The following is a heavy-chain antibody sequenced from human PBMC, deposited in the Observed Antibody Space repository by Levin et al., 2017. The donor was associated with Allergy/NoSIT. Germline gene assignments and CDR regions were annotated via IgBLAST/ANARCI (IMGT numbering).Heavy chain of an antibody. CDR2: INYNGDT. J-gene: IGHJ4*02. Sequence: SETLSLTCAVYGGSLNGHFWSWIRQPPGKGLEWLGEINYNGDTDYNPSLKSRVTISLDMSKNQFSLRLTSVTAADTATYFCTRISFKGTSPNYWGQGVLVAVSS. CDR1: GGSLNGHF. D-gene: IGHD2/OR15-2a*01. CDR3: TRISFKGTSPNY. V-gene: IGHV4-34*01.